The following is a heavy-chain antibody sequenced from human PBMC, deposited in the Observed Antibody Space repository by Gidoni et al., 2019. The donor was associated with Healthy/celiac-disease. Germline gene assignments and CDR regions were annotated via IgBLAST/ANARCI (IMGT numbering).Heavy chain of an antibody. D-gene: IGHD4-4*01. J-gene: IGHJ4*02. CDR3: SGGGGATLTTN. V-gene: IGHV1-69*01. Sequence: QVQLVQSGAEVKKPGSSVKVYCKASVGTFSSYAISGVRQAPGQGLEWMGGIIPIFGTANDAQNFPGRVTITADESTSTAYMELSSLGSEDTAVYYCSGGGGATLTTNWGQGTLVTVSS. CDR2: IIPIFGTA. CDR1: VGTFSSYA.